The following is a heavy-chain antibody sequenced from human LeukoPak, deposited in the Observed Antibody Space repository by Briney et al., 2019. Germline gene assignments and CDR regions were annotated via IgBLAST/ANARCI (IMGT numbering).Heavy chain of an antibody. J-gene: IGHJ5*02. CDR3: AREGYSSSSGGWFDP. Sequence: GGSLRLSCAASGFTFSSYAMSWVRQAPGKGLEWVSAISGSGGSTYYADSVKGRFTISRDNAKNSLYLQMNSLRAEDTAVYYCAREGYSSSSGGWFDPWGQGTLVTVSS. CDR1: GFTFSSYA. CDR2: ISGSGGST. V-gene: IGHV3-23*01. D-gene: IGHD6-6*01.